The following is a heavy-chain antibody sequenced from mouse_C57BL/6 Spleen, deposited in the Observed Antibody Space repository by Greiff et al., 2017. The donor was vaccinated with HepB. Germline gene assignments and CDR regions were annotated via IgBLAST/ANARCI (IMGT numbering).Heavy chain of an antibody. D-gene: IGHD4-1*01. CDR1: GFTFSSYG. CDR3: ARETGGPGFAY. CDR2: ISSGGSYT. V-gene: IGHV5-6*01. Sequence: EVKLQESGGDLVKPGGSLKLSCAASGFTFSSYGMSWVRQTPDKRLEWVATISSGGSYTYYPDSVKGRFTISRDNAKNTLYLQMSSLKSEDTAMYYCARETGGPGFAYWGQGTLVTVSA. J-gene: IGHJ3*01.